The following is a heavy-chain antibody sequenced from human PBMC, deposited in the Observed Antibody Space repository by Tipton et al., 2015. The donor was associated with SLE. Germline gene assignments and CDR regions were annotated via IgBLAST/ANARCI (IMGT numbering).Heavy chain of an antibody. CDR3: AGLNWNPVEEAGDY. J-gene: IGHJ4*02. CDR1: GGSFSGYY. D-gene: IGHD1-1*01. CDR2: TYHSGST. V-gene: IGHV4-34*01. Sequence: TLSLTCAVYGGSFSGYYWGWIRQPPGKGLEWIGSTYHSGSTYYNPSLKSRVTISVDTSKNQFSLKLSSVTAADTAVYYCAGLNWNPVEEAGDYWGQGTLVTVSS.